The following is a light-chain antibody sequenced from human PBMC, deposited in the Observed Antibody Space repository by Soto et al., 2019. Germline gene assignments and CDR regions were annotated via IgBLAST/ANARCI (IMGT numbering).Light chain of an antibody. J-gene: IGLJ1*01. CDR2: EVT. CDR3: YSYTGISTSLFV. V-gene: IGLV2-23*02. Sequence: QSVLTQPASVFGSPGQSITISCTGTSIEIGTSNLVSWYQQYPGKAPQLLIFEVTKRPSGISYRFSGSKSGNTASLTISVLRPEYEAHYYCYSYTGISTSLFVFGTG. CDR1: SIEIGTSNL.